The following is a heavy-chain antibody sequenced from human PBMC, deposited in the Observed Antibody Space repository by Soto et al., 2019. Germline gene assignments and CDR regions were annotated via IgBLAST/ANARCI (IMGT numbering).Heavy chain of an antibody. Sequence: GGSLRLSCAASGFTFSSYSMNWVRQAPGKGLEWVSSISSSSSYIYYADSVKGRFTISRDNAKNSLYLQMNSLRAEDTAVYYCARDRGVVVVAATFDYWGQGTLVTVSS. CDR2: ISSSSSYI. V-gene: IGHV3-21*01. CDR1: GFTFSSYS. CDR3: ARDRGVVVVAATFDY. J-gene: IGHJ4*02. D-gene: IGHD2-15*01.